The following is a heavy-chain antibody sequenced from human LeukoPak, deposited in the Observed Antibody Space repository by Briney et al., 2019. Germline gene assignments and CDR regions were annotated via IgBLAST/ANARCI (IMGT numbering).Heavy chain of an antibody. CDR3: TRDLGVDTTMIFFDY. J-gene: IGHJ4*02. V-gene: IGHV1-18*01. Sequence: ASVKVSCKASGSTFSSYAISWVRQAPGQGLEWMGWSSAYNGNTNYAQKFQGRVTMTTDTSTSTAYMEVRSLRSDDTAVYYCTRDLGVDTTMIFFDYWGQGSLVTVSS. CDR1: GSTFSSYA. D-gene: IGHD5-18*01. CDR2: SSAYNGNT.